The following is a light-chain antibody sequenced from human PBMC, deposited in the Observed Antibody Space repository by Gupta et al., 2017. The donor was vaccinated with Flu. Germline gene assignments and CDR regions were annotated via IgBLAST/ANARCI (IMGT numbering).Light chain of an antibody. CDR2: WAS. V-gene: IGKV4-1*01. Sequence: DIVMTQSPDSLAVSLGERATINCKSSRSVLYSSNSKYYLAWYQQKPGQPPKLLIYWASTRESGVPDRFSGSGSGTDFTLTISSLQAEDVAVYYCQQYYSAPQTFGQGTKVEIK. J-gene: IGKJ1*01. CDR1: RSVLYSSNSKYY. CDR3: QQYYSAPQT.